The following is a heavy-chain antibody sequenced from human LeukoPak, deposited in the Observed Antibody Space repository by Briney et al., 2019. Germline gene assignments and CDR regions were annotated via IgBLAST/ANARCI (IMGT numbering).Heavy chain of an antibody. J-gene: IGHJ4*02. CDR2: ISIAGDT. CDR3: ARGRHFRGPTGTFFDY. D-gene: IGHD1-14*01. V-gene: IGHV3-13*01. CDR1: GFTISGYD. Sequence: GGSLRLSCAASGFTISGYDMHWVRQPIGKGLEWVSGISIAGDTNYPGSVKVRFTISREEAKNSLYLQLNSLRDEDTAIYYCARGRHFRGPTGTFFDYWGQGILVTVSS.